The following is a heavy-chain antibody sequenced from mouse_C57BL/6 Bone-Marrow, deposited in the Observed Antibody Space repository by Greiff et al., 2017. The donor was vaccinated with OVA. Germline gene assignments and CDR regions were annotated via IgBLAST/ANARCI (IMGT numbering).Heavy chain of an antibody. J-gene: IGHJ4*01. Sequence: EVKLVESGPGLVKPSQSLSLTCSVTGYSITSGYYWNWIRQFPGNKLEWMGYISYDGSNNYNPSLKNRISITRDTSKNQFFLKLNSVTTEDTATYYCASSSGPLYYAMDYWGQGTSVTVSS. D-gene: IGHD3-2*02. CDR3: ASSSGPLYYAMDY. CDR1: GYSITSGYY. CDR2: ISYDGSN. V-gene: IGHV3-6*01.